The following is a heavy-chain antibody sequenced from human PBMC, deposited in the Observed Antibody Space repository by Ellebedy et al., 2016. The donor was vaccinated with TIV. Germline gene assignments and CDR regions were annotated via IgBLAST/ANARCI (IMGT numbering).Heavy chain of an antibody. D-gene: IGHD6-13*01. CDR1: GYTFTSYD. CDR2: MNTNSGNT. Sequence: ASVKVSCKASGYTFTSYDINWVRQATGQGLEWMGWMNTNSGNTGYAQKFQSRVTITRNTSISTAYMELRSLRSEDTAVYYCARARDNSWYYWGQGTLVTVSS. CDR3: ARARDNSWYY. V-gene: IGHV1-8*03. J-gene: IGHJ4*02.